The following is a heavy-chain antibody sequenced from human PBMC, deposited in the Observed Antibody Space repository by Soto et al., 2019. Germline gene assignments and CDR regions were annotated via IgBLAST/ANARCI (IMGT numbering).Heavy chain of an antibody. CDR1: GGSISSGGYY. V-gene: IGHV4-31*03. CDR3: ARVNAGEYSYGYYYYGMDV. CDR2: IYYSGST. D-gene: IGHD5-18*01. Sequence: QVQLQESGPGLVKPSQTLSLTCTVSGGSISSGGYYWSWIRQHPGKGLEWIGYIYYSGSTYYNPSRKLRATIAVDRSKTQFSLQLSSVTAADPAVYYCARVNAGEYSYGYYYYGMDVWGQGTTVTVSS. J-gene: IGHJ6*02.